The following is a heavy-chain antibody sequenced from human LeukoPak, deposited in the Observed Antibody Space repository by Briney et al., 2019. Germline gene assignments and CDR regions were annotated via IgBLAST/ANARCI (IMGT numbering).Heavy chain of an antibody. V-gene: IGHV3-23*01. Sequence: PGGSLRLSCAGSGFTFSSYAMSWVRQAPGKGLEWVSAISYSSSGTYYLDSVKGRFTISRDNSKNTLYKQMSSLRAEDTAVYYCAKVINSGSYYYFDYWGQGTLVTVSP. J-gene: IGHJ4*02. CDR1: GFTFSSYA. D-gene: IGHD3-22*01. CDR2: ISYSSSGT. CDR3: AKVINSGSYYYFDY.